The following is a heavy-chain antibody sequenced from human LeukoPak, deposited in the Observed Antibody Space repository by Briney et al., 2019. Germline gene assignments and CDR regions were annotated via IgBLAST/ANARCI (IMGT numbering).Heavy chain of an antibody. J-gene: IGHJ4*02. Sequence: ASVKVSCKASGYTFTSYDINWVRQATGQGLEWMGWMNPNSGDTGYAQNFRGRVTMARNTSISTAYLELSSLRSEDTAVYYCARPASVTSGFDCWGQGTLVTVSS. CDR3: ARPASVTSGFDC. D-gene: IGHD2-21*02. CDR1: GYTFTSYD. CDR2: MNPNSGDT. V-gene: IGHV1-8*01.